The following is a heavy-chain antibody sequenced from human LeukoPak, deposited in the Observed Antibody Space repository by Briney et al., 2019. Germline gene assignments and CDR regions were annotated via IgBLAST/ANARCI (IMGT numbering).Heavy chain of an antibody. J-gene: IGHJ4*02. D-gene: IGHD3-10*01. CDR1: GFTFSSYE. Sequence: GVSLRLSCAASGFTFSSYEMNWVRQAPGKGLEWVSYISSSGSTKYYADSVKGRITISRDNAKKSMYLQMNSLRAEDTAVYYCARAFGSGSYSFWGQGTLVSVSS. CDR2: ISSSGSTK. CDR3: ARAFGSGSYSF. V-gene: IGHV3-48*03.